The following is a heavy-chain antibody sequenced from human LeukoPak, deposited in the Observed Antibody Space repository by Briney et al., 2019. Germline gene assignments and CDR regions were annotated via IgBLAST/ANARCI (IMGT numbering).Heavy chain of an antibody. D-gene: IGHD3-22*01. V-gene: IGHV1-46*01. CDR2: INPSGGST. CDR3: ARVTYYDSSGPLSEYFQH. CDR1: GYTFTSYY. Sequence: ASVKVSCKASGYTFTSYYMHWVRQAPGQGLEWMGIINPSGGSTSYAQKFQGRVTMTRDMSTSTVYMELSSLRSEDAAVYYCARVTYYDSSGPLSEYFQHWGQGTLVTVSS. J-gene: IGHJ1*01.